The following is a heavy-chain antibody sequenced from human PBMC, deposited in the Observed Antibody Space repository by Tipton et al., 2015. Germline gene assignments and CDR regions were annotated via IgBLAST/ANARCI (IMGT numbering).Heavy chain of an antibody. J-gene: IGHJ4*02. CDR3: VKDGYYYDSSGYSPLDY. CDR2: IRGGGGLS. D-gene: IGHD3-22*01. CDR1: GFTFSSYN. Sequence: SLRLSCAAPGFTFSSYNMNWVRQAPGKGLEWVSEIRGGGGLSFYADSVRGRFTTSRDNSKNTLYLQMSSLRAEDTAVYYCVKDGYYYDSSGYSPLDYWGQGTLVTVSS. V-gene: IGHV3-23*01.